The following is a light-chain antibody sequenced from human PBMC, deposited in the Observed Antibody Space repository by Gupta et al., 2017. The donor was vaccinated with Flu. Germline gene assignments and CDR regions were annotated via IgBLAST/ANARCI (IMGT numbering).Light chain of an antibody. CDR1: HRISSY. V-gene: IGKV1-39*01. J-gene: IGKJ1*01. CDR2: AAS. Sequence: PSSPSASVGDRVTITCRASHRISSYSDWHQQKPGEAPKLLIYAASIGNSGVPSRFSGSASATDFTLTISMRPPEDFTTYYCQQSASTPWAFGQGTKVEIK. CDR3: QQSASTPWA.